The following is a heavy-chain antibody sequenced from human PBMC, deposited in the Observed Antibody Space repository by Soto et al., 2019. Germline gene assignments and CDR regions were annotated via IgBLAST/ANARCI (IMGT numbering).Heavy chain of an antibody. CDR2: INPNSGGT. CDR3: ARGCGGDCRSYWYFDL. V-gene: IGHV1-2*04. D-gene: IGHD2-21*02. J-gene: IGHJ2*01. Sequence: GASVKVSCKASGYTFTGYYMHWVRQAPGQGLEWMGWINPNSGGTNYAQKFQGWVTMTRDTSISTAYMELSRLRSDDTAVYYCARGCGGDCRSYWYFDLWGRGTLVTVSS. CDR1: GYTFTGYY.